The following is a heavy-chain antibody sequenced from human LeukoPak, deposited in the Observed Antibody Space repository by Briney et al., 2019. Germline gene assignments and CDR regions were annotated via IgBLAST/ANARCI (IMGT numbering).Heavy chain of an antibody. D-gene: IGHD4-23*01. CDR3: AKDRPYGGNDY. V-gene: IGHV4-30-4*08. CDR1: GGSISSGDYY. Sequence: SQTLSLTCTVSGGSISSGDYYWRWIRQPPGKSLEWIGYIYYSGSTYYNPSLKSRVTISVDTSKNQFYLRLSSVTAADTAVYYCAKDRPYGGNDYWGQGTLVTVSS. CDR2: IYYSGST. J-gene: IGHJ4*02.